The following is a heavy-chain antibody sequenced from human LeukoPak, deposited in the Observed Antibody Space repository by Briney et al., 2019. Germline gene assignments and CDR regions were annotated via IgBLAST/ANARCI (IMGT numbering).Heavy chain of an antibody. D-gene: IGHD6-19*01. V-gene: IGHV3-53*01. Sequence: GGSLRLSCAASGFTVSSNSMTWVRQAPGKGLEWVSFIYSDDGTYYADSVKGRFTISRDNAKNSLYLQMNSLRAEDTAVYYCAREIRSIAVAGTFDYWGQGTLVTVSS. CDR1: GFTVSSNS. CDR2: IYSDDGT. J-gene: IGHJ4*02. CDR3: AREIRSIAVAGTFDY.